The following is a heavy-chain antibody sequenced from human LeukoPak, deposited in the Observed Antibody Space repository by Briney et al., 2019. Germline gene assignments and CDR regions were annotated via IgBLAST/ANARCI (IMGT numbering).Heavy chain of an antibody. CDR2: IIPIFVTA. Sequence: AVKVSCKASGGTSSSYAISWVRQAPGQGRERMGGIIPIFVTANYAQKFQGIVTITTDESTSTAYMEVSSLRSEDTAVYYCAGGSGLNAFDIWGQGTMVTVSS. V-gene: IGHV1-69*05. CDR3: AGGSGLNAFDI. CDR1: GGTSSSYA. J-gene: IGHJ3*02. D-gene: IGHD2-15*01.